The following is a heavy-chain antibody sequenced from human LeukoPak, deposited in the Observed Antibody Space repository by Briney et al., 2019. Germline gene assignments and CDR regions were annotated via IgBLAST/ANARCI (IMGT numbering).Heavy chain of an antibody. D-gene: IGHD3-10*01. J-gene: IGHJ4*02. CDR1: GFTFSSYA. V-gene: IGHV3-23*01. CDR3: AKDRNYYGSGSPPNFDY. CDR2: ISGSGGST. Sequence: GGSLRLSCAASGFTFSSYAMSWVRQAPGKGLEWVSAISGSGGSTYYADSVKGRFTISRDNSKNTLYLQMNSLRAEDTAVYYCAKDRNYYGSGSPPNFDYWGQGTLVTVSS.